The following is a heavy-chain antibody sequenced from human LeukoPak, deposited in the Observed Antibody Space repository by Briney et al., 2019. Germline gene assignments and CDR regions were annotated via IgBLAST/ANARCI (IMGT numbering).Heavy chain of an antibody. D-gene: IGHD4-17*01. V-gene: IGHV3-21*01. Sequence: PGGSLGLSCAASGFTFSRYSMNWVRQAPGKGLEWVSSISGSSSYIYYADSLKGRFTISRDNAKNSLYLQMNSLRAEDTAVYYCASYTRYGVYGNYYYYMDVWGKGTTVTFSS. CDR3: ASYTRYGVYGNYYYYMDV. CDR2: ISGSSSYI. CDR1: GFTFSRYS. J-gene: IGHJ6*03.